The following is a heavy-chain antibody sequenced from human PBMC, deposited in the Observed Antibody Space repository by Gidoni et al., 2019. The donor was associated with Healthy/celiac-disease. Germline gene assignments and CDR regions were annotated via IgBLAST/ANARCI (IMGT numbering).Heavy chain of an antibody. CDR3: ARDDRWGSSWTYYYYYGMDV. V-gene: IGHV3-30-3*01. J-gene: IGHJ6*02. Sequence: QVQLVESGGGVVQPGRSLRLSCAASGFTFSSYAMHWVRQAPGKGLEWVAVISYDGSNKYYADSVKGRFTISRDNSKNTLYLQMNSLRAEDTAVYYCARDDRWGSSWTYYYYYGMDVWGQGTTVTVSS. CDR2: ISYDGSNK. CDR1: GFTFSSYA. D-gene: IGHD6-13*01.